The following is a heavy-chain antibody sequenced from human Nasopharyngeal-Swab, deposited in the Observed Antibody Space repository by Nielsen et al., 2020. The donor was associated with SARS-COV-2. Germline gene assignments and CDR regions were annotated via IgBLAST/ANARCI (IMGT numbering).Heavy chain of an antibody. Sequence: GGSLRFSCAASGFTLSSYWMSWVRQAPGKGLEWVANIKQDGSEKYYVDSVKGRFTISRDNAKNSLYLQMNSLRAEDTAVYYCASLTYYYDSSGLDYWGQGTLVTVSS. CDR3: ASLTYYYDSSGLDY. J-gene: IGHJ4*02. V-gene: IGHV3-7*01. CDR2: IKQDGSEK. CDR1: GFTLSSYW. D-gene: IGHD3-22*01.